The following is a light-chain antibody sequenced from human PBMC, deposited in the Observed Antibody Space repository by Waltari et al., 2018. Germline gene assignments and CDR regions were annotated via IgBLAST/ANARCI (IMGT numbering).Light chain of an antibody. CDR2: DAS. CDR1: QSISSN. CDR3: QQYNNWPQT. Sequence: EIVMTQSPATLSVSPGERATLSCRASQSISSNLAWYQPRLGLPPRLLIYDASTRATGIPARFSGRGSGTEFTLTICSLQSEDFALYYCQQYNNWPQTFGQGTKVEIE. J-gene: IGKJ1*01. V-gene: IGKV3-15*01.